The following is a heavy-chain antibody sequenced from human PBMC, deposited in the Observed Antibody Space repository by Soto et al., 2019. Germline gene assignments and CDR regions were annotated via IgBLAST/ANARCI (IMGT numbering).Heavy chain of an antibody. V-gene: IGHV1-18*01. Sequence: ASVKVSCKASGYTFTSYGISWVRQAPGQGLEWMGWISAYNGNTNYAQKLQGRVTMTTDTSTSTAYMELRSLRSDDTAVYYCARDAYITMIVVNVRNGQFDYWGQGTLVTVSS. CDR1: GYTFTSYG. CDR3: ARDAYITMIVVNVRNGQFDY. D-gene: IGHD3-22*01. J-gene: IGHJ4*02. CDR2: ISAYNGNT.